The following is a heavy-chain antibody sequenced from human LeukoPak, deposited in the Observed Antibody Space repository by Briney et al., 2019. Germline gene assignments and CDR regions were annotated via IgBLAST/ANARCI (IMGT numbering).Heavy chain of an antibody. V-gene: IGHV4-34*01. CDR2: INHSGST. Sequence: SETLSLTCAVYGGSFSGYYWSWIRQPPGKGLEWIGEINHSGSTNYNPSLKSRVTISVDTSKNQFSLKLSSVTAADTAVYYCSQAVSNAFDIWAKGQWSPSLQ. CDR3: SQAVSNAFDI. CDR1: GGSFSGYY. J-gene: IGHJ3*02. D-gene: IGHD6-19*01.